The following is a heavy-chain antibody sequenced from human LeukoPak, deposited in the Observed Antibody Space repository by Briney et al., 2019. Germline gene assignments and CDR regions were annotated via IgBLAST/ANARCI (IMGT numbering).Heavy chain of an antibody. J-gene: IGHJ5*02. CDR3: ARPYYYDSRIDP. CDR1: GGCISSGDYY. V-gene: IGHV4-30-4*01. D-gene: IGHD3-22*01. CDR2: MYYSGST. Sequence: PSETLALTCTVSGGCISSGDYYWSWIRQPPGKGLEWIGYMYYSGSTYYNPSLKSRVTMSADTSRNQLSLKLSSVTAADTAVYYCARPYYYDSRIDPWGQGILVTVSS.